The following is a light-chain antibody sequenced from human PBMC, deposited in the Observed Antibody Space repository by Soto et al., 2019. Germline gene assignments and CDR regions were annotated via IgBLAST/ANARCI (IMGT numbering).Light chain of an antibody. V-gene: IGKV3-20*01. CDR3: QQYGSSPKT. J-gene: IGKJ1*01. CDR2: GAS. CDR1: QSVSSSY. Sequence: EIVLTQSPGTLSLSPGERATLSCRASQSVSSSYLAWYQQTPGQAPRLLIYGASSRATGLPDRFSGSGSGTDFTLTISRLEPEDFAVYYCQQYGSSPKTFGQGTKVEIK.